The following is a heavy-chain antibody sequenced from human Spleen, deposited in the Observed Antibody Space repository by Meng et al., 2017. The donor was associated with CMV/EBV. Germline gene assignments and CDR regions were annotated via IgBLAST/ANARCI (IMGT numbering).Heavy chain of an antibody. CDR2: LKQDGSVK. Sequence: GESLKISCAASGFTFRNYWMSWVRQAPGKGLEWVANLKQDGSVKYYVDSVKGRFTISRDNARNSLYLQVNGLRGEDTAVYYCARIGYSSSSIDYWGQGTLVTVS. CDR1: GFTFRNYW. CDR3: ARIGYSSSSIDY. V-gene: IGHV3-7*01. D-gene: IGHD6-6*01. J-gene: IGHJ4*02.